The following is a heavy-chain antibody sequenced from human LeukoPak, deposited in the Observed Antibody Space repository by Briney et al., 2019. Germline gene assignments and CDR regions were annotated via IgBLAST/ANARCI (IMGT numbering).Heavy chain of an antibody. CDR1: GFTFSSYG. CDR2: ITRSSSYI. V-gene: IGHV3-21*01. Sequence: GGTLRLSCAASGFTFSSYGMNWARQAPGKGLQWVSSITRSSSYIYYADSVKGRFTISRDNAKNSLYLQMNSLRAEDTAVYYCARHVVAVGFDYWGQGTLVTVSS. J-gene: IGHJ4*02. D-gene: IGHD3-22*01. CDR3: ARHVVAVGFDY.